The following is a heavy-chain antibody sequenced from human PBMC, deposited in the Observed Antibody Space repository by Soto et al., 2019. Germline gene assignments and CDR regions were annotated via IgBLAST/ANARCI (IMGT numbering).Heavy chain of an antibody. V-gene: IGHV3-30-3*01. CDR2: ISYDGSNK. Sequence: QVQLVESGGGVVQPGRPLRLSCAASGFTFSSYAMHWVRQAPGKGLEWVAVISYDGSNKYYADSVKGRFTISRDNSKNTLYLQMNSLRAEDTAVYYCARSSGIVGATGFDPWGQGTLVTVSS. CDR3: ARSSGIVGATGFDP. D-gene: IGHD1-26*01. J-gene: IGHJ5*02. CDR1: GFTFSSYA.